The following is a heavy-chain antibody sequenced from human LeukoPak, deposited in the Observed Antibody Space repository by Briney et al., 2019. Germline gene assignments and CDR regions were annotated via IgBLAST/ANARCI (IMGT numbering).Heavy chain of an antibody. J-gene: IGHJ6*03. D-gene: IGHD2-2*01. Sequence: ASVKVSCKASGGTFSSYAISWVRQAPGQGREWMGGIIPIFGTANYAQKFQGRVTITTDESTSTAYMELSSLRSEDTAVYYCATLVVPAAKANETPYYYYMDVWGKGTTVTVSS. CDR3: ATLVVPAAKANETPYYYYMDV. CDR1: GGTFSSYA. V-gene: IGHV1-69*05. CDR2: IIPIFGTA.